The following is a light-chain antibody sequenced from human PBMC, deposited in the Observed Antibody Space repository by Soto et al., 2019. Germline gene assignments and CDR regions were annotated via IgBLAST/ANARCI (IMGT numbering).Light chain of an antibody. CDR3: QHYNDWPPVT. CDR2: GAS. Sequence: EIVMTQSPATLSVSPGERATLSCRASQSVSRNIAWYQQKPGQAPMLLIYGASTRATAIPARFSGSGSRTEFTLTISSLQSEDFAVYYCQHYNDWPPVTFGQGTKVEIK. V-gene: IGKV3-15*01. J-gene: IGKJ1*01. CDR1: QSVSRN.